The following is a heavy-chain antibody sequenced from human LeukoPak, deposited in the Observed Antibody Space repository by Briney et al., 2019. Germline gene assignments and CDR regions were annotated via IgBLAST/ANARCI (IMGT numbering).Heavy chain of an antibody. CDR1: GFTFSSYG. Sequence: GGSLRLSCAASGFTFSSYGMHWVRQAPGKGLEWVAFILYDGSNKYYADSVKGRFTISRDNSKNTLYLQMNSLRAEDTAVYYCARDWDSIAAAGTRVRGGYYGMDVWGQGTTVTVSS. CDR3: ARDWDSIAAAGTRVRGGYYGMDV. D-gene: IGHD6-13*01. CDR2: ILYDGSNK. V-gene: IGHV3-30*02. J-gene: IGHJ6*02.